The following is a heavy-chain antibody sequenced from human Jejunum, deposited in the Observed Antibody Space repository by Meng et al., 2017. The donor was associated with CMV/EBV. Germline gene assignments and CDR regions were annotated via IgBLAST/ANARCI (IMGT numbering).Heavy chain of an antibody. Sequence: QGQVGQVGAEVKRPGASVKVSCKDSGGTFSSYAISWGRQAPGQGLEWMGWISAYNGNTNYAQKLQGRVTMTTDTSTSTAYMELRSLRSDDTAVYYCARNRPRGVATGANWFDPWGQGTLVTVSS. CDR1: GGTFSSYA. D-gene: IGHD5-12*01. CDR2: ISAYNGNT. V-gene: IGHV1-18*01. J-gene: IGHJ5*02. CDR3: ARNRPRGVATGANWFDP.